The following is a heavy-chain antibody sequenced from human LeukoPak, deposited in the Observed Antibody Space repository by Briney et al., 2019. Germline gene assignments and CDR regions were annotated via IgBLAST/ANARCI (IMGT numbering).Heavy chain of an antibody. J-gene: IGHJ4*02. V-gene: IGHV4-59*01. CDR1: GGSISTYY. CDR2: IYYTGAT. Sequence: SSETLSLTSTVSGGSISTYYWSWIRLPPGKGLEWIGYIYYTGATYYNPSLKSRVTISLDTSKNHFSLKLSSVTAADAAVYYCARAGYSYGTGYYFDYWGQGALVTVSS. CDR3: ARAGYSYGTGYYFDY. D-gene: IGHD5-18*01.